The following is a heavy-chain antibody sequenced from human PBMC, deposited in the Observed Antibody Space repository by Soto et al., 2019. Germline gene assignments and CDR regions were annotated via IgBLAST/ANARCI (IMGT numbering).Heavy chain of an antibody. Sequence: SVKVSCTASGCTFSSYAISWVRQAPGQGLEWMGGIIPIFGTANYAQKFQGRVTITADESTSTAYMELSSLRSEDTAVYYCARAASGYDYYFDYWGQGTLVTVSS. V-gene: IGHV1-69*13. CDR2: IIPIFGTA. CDR3: ARAASGYDYYFDY. CDR1: GCTFSSYA. J-gene: IGHJ4*02. D-gene: IGHD5-12*01.